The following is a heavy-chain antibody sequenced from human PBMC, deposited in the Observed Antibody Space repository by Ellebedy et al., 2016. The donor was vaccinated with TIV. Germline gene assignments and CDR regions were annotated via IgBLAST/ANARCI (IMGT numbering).Heavy chain of an antibody. CDR3: AKIKYGDYVEVAGLPSGIYYYYGMDV. Sequence: GESLKISXTASGFSFSAFAMTWVRQAPGKGLEWVSTLSGNGLAPYYADSVKGRFTISRDNSKNTLYLQMNSLRAEDTAVYYCAKIKYGDYVEVAGLPSGIYYYYGMDVWGQGTTVTVSS. V-gene: IGHV3-23*01. CDR2: LSGNGLAP. D-gene: IGHD4-17*01. J-gene: IGHJ6*02. CDR1: GFSFSAFA.